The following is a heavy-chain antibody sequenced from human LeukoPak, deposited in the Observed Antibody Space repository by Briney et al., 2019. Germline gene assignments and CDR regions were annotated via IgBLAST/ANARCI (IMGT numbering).Heavy chain of an antibody. CDR1: GGSISSSNW. CDR3: ARVSSGSYYFDY. V-gene: IGHV4-4*02. D-gene: IGHD1-26*01. J-gene: IGHJ4*02. Sequence: SGTLSLTCAVSGGSISSSNWWSWVRQPPGKGLDWIGEIYHSGSANYNPSLKSRVTISVDKSKNQFSLKLTSVTAADTAVYYCARVSSGSYYFDYWGQGTLVTVSS. CDR2: IYHSGSA.